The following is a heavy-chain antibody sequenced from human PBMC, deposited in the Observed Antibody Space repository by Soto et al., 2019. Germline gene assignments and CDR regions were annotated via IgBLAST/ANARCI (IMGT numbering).Heavy chain of an antibody. CDR1: GGTSNRYA. J-gene: IGHJ4*02. Sequence: QVQLVQSGAEVKKPGSSVKVSCKASGGTSNRYAFSWVRQAPGQGLEWMGGSIPIFGTANYAQKFQGRATITADESTSTGYMELSRLRSDDTATYYCATGGGSGGFDSWGQGTQVIVSS. D-gene: IGHD3-16*01. CDR3: ATGGGSGGFDS. CDR2: SIPIFGTA. V-gene: IGHV1-69*01.